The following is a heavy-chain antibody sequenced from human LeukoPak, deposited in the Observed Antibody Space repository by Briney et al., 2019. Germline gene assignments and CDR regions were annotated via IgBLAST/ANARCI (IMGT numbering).Heavy chain of an antibody. CDR2: IIPIFGTA. V-gene: IGHV1-69*05. Sequence: GASVKVSCKASGGTFSSYAISWVRQAPGQGLEWMGGIIPIFGTANYAQKFQGRVITTDESTSTAYMELSSLRSEDTAMYYCARGYDFWSGYWASWGQGTLVTVSS. CDR3: ARGYDFWSGYWAS. CDR1: GGTFSSYA. J-gene: IGHJ5*02. D-gene: IGHD3-3*01.